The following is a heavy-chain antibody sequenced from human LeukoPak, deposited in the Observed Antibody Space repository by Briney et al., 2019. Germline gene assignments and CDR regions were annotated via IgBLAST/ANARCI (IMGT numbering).Heavy chain of an antibody. D-gene: IGHD1-1*01. V-gene: IGHV3-30*03. CDR3: ASSEGDGTTAGRFDY. CDR2: ISYDGSGK. J-gene: IGHJ4*02. CDR1: GFTFSSYG. Sequence: PGGSLRLSCAASGFTFSSYGMHWVRQAPGKGLEWVTVISYDGSGKYYADSVKGRFTISRDNSKNTLYLQMHSLRGEDTAVYYCASSEGDGTTAGRFDYWGQGTLVTVSS.